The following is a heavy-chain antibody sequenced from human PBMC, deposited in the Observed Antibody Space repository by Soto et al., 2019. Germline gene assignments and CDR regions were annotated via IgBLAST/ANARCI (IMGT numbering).Heavy chain of an antibody. D-gene: IGHD3-3*01. V-gene: IGHV1-24*01. CDR1: GYTLTELS. J-gene: IGHJ5*02. CDR2: FDPEDGET. Sequence: ASVKVSCKVSGYTLTELSMHWVRQAPGKGLEWMGGFDPEDGETIYAQKFQGRVTMTEDTSTDTAYMELSSLRSEDTAVYYCATDGLYYDFWSGYYTPGLFDPWGQGTQVTVSS. CDR3: ATDGLYYDFWSGYYTPGLFDP.